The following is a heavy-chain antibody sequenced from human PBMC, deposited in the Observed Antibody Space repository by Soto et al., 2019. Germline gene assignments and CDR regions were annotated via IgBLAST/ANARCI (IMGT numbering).Heavy chain of an antibody. V-gene: IGHV1-8*01. Sequence: ASVKVSCKASGYTFTSYDINWVRQATGQGLEWMGWMNPNSGNTGYAQKFQGRVTMTRNTSISTAYMELSSLRSEDTAVYYCAAREAKGYCTNGVCPTSQQLGQVPYYYYMDVWGKGTTVTVSS. J-gene: IGHJ6*03. CDR3: AAREAKGYCTNGVCPTSQQLGQVPYYYYMDV. CDR2: MNPNSGNT. CDR1: GYTFTSYD. D-gene: IGHD2-8*01.